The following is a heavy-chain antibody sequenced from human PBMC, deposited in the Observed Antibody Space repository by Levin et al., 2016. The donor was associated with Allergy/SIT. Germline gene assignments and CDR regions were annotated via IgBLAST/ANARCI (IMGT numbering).Heavy chain of an antibody. J-gene: IGHJ1*01. Sequence: WIRQPPGKGLEWVGFIRSKTYGGTTEFAASVKGRFTISRDDSKSIAYLQMNSLKTDDTAVYYCTSTPPYLVGAIGHWGQGTLVTVSS. CDR2: IRSKTYGGTT. CDR3: TSTPPYLVGAIGH. V-gene: IGHV3-49*02. D-gene: IGHD1-26*01.